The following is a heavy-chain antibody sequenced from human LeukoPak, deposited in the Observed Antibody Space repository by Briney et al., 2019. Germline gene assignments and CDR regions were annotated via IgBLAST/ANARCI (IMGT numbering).Heavy chain of an antibody. CDR2: ISAYSGNT. J-gene: IGHJ4*02. V-gene: IGHV1-18*01. CDR1: GYTFTSYG. D-gene: IGHD6-13*01. CDR3: ARVTVGYSSSWYEDGY. Sequence: ASVKVSCKASGYTFTSYGISWVRQAPGQGLEWMGWISAYSGNTNYAQKLQGRVTMTTDTSTSTAYMELRSLRSDDTAVYYCARVTVGYSSSWYEDGYWGQGTLVTVSS.